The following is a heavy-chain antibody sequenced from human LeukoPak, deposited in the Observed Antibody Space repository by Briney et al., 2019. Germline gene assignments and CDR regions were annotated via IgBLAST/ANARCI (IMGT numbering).Heavy chain of an antibody. V-gene: IGHV3-48*03. CDR3: ARDPLPYYDILTGYYSQPHYFDY. CDR2: ISSSGSTI. Sequence: GGSLRLSCAASGFTFSSYEMNWVRQAPGKGLEWVSYISSSGSTIYYADSVKGRFTISRDNAKNSLYLRMNSLRAEDTAVYYCARDPLPYYDILTGYYSQPHYFDYWGQGTLVTVSS. CDR1: GFTFSSYE. J-gene: IGHJ4*02. D-gene: IGHD3-9*01.